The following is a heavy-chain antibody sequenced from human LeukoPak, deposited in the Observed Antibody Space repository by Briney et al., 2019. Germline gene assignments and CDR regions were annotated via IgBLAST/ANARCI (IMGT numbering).Heavy chain of an antibody. CDR2: ISASGTT. V-gene: IGHV4-4*07. Sequence: SETLSLTCIVSGDSFSSYQWSWVRQPAGKGLEWIGRISASGTTNSNPALKSRVTMSVDSSKKQFSLNLSSVTAADTAVYYCARAASGDAVDYYGSGRRFYSYYMDVWGKGTTVTIS. CDR3: ARAASGDAVDYYGSGRRFYSYYMDV. D-gene: IGHD3-10*01. CDR1: GDSFSSYQ. J-gene: IGHJ6*03.